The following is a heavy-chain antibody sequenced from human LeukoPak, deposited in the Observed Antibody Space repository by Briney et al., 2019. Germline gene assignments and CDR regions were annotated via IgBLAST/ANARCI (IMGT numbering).Heavy chain of an antibody. D-gene: IGHD3-10*01. CDR1: GVSFTFYS. Sequence: SETLSLTCAVSGVSFTFYSWTWIRQPPGKGLEWIGESNPDGGTNYNPSLKSRVSISVDTSKSQFSLNLSSVTVADTAVYYCARGNPTINMAWGNAFDIWGRGTTVTVSS. J-gene: IGHJ3*02. CDR2: SNPDGGT. CDR3: ARGNPTINMAWGNAFDI. V-gene: IGHV4-34*01.